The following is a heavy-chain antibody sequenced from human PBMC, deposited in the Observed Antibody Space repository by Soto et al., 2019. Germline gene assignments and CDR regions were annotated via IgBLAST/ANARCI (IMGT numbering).Heavy chain of an antibody. CDR3: ARLTMVRGVIQVGVDY. CDR2: INHSGST. J-gene: IGHJ4*02. D-gene: IGHD3-10*01. Sequence: SETLSLTCAVYGGSFRGYYWSWIRQPPGKGLEWIGEINHSGSTNYNPSLKSRVTISVDTSKNQFSLKLSSVTAADTAVYYCARLTMVRGVIQVGVDYWGQGTLVTVS. CDR1: GGSFRGYY. V-gene: IGHV4-34*01.